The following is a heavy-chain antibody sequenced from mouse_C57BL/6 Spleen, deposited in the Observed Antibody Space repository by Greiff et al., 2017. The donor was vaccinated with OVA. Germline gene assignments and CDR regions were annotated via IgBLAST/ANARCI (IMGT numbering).Heavy chain of an antibody. CDR1: GFTFSDFY. CDR3: ARDPNYYGSRGYFDV. D-gene: IGHD1-1*01. CDR2: SRNKANDYTT. V-gene: IGHV7-1*01. J-gene: IGHJ1*03. Sequence: EVQVVESGGGLVQSGRSLRLSCATSGFTFSDFYMEWVRQAPGKGLEWIAASRNKANDYTTEYSASVKGRFIVSRDTSQSILYLQMNALRAEDTAMYYCARDPNYYGSRGYFDVWGTGTTVTVSS.